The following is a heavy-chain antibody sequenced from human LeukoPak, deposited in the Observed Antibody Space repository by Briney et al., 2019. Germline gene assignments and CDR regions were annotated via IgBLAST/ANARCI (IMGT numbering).Heavy chain of an antibody. Sequence: ASVKVSCKASGYTLTSYYIHWVRQAPGQGPEWMGIINPSGGSTSYAQKFQGRVTMTRDMSTSTVYMELSSLRSEDTAVYYCATQAFDYWGQGTLVTVSS. CDR2: INPSGGST. CDR1: GYTLTSYY. J-gene: IGHJ4*02. CDR3: ATQAFDY. V-gene: IGHV1-46*01.